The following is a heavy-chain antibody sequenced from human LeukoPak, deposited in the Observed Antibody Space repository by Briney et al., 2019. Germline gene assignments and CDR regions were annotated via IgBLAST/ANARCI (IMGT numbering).Heavy chain of an antibody. CDR1: GFTFSSYE. CDR2: ISSSDSTI. CDR3: AELGITLIGGV. D-gene: IGHD3-10*02. V-gene: IGHV3-48*03. J-gene: IGHJ6*04. Sequence: PGGSLRLSCSAYGFTFSSYEMNWVRQAPGKGLEWVSYISSSDSTIYYADSVKGRFTISRDNAKNSLYLQMNSLRAEDTAVYYCAELGITLIGGVWGKGTTVTISS.